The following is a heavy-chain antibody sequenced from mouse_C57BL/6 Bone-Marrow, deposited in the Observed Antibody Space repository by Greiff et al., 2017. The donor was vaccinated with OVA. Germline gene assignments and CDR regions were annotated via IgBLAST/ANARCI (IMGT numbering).Heavy chain of an antibody. CDR1: GYAFSSSW. Sequence: EVQLQQSGPELVKPGASVKISCKASGYAFSSSWMNWVKQSNGKSLEWIGVINPNYGTTSYNQKFKGKATLTVDQSSSTAYMQLNSLTSEDSAVYYCARSIYYYGSSYSYYAMDYWGQGTSVTVSS. CDR2: INPNYGTT. D-gene: IGHD1-1*01. CDR3: ARSIYYYGSSYSYYAMDY. V-gene: IGHV1-39*01. J-gene: IGHJ4*01.